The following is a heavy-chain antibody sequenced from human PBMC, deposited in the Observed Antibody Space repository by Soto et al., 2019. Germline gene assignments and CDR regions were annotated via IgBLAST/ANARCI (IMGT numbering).Heavy chain of an antibody. CDR1: GFTLSSYG. Sequence: QVQLVESGGGVVQPGSSLRLSCAASGFTLSSYGMHWVRQAPGKGLEWVAVISYDGRNTYYADSVKGRFTISRDNSKNTLYLEMNSLRAEDTAVYYCAKGGSISARYFDYWGQGTLATFSS. V-gene: IGHV3-30*18. D-gene: IGHD6-6*01. J-gene: IGHJ4*02. CDR3: AKGGSISARYFDY. CDR2: ISYDGRNT.